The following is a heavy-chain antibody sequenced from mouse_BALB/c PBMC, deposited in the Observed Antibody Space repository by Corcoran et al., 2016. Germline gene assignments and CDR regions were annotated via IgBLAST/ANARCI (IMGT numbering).Heavy chain of an antibody. Sequence: EIQLQQTGPELVKPGASVKISCKASGYSFTDYIMLWVKQSHGKSLEWIGNINPYYGSTSYNLKFKGKATLTVDKSSSTAYMQLNSLTSEDSAVYYCARDDYDDDLAYCGQGTLVTVSA. D-gene: IGHD2-4*01. CDR1: GYSFTDYI. J-gene: IGHJ3*01. CDR3: ARDDYDDDLAY. CDR2: INPYYGST. V-gene: IGHV1-39*01.